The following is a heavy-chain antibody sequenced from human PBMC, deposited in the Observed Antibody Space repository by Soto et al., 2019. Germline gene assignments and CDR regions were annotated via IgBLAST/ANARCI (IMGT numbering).Heavy chain of an antibody. D-gene: IGHD2-2*01. Sequence: QVQLVQSGAEVKKPGASVKVSCKASGYTFTSYGISWVRQAPGQGLEWMGWISAHNGNTNYAQKVQGRVTMTTDTSQRTASIERRSLRSDDTAVYYCARDYNILGYCTSTSCYANEKHQRLNYFDYWGQGTLVTVSS. CDR2: ISAHNGNT. CDR1: GYTFTSYG. J-gene: IGHJ4*02. CDR3: ARDYNILGYCTSTSCYANEKHQRLNYFDY. V-gene: IGHV1-18*01.